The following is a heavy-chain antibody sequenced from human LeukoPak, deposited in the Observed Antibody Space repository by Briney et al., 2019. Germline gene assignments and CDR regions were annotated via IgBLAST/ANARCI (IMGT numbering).Heavy chain of an antibody. J-gene: IGHJ2*01. CDR2: INPSGGST. Sequence: GASVKVSCKASGYTFTSYYMRWVRRAPGQGHEWMGIINPSGGSTSYAQKFQGRVTMTRDTSTSTVYMELSSLRSEDTAVYYCARDYGGNLRYFDLWGRGTLVTVSS. CDR3: ARDYGGNLRYFDL. D-gene: IGHD4-23*01. V-gene: IGHV1-46*01. CDR1: GYTFTSYY.